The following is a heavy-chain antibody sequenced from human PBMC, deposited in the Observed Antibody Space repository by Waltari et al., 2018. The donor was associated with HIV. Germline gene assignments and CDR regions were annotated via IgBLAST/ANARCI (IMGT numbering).Heavy chain of an antibody. Sequence: QVQLVESGGGVVQPGRSLRLSCAASGFTFSSYAMHWVRQAPGKGLEWVAVISYDGSNKYYADSVKGRFTISRDNSKNTLYLQMNSLRAEDTAVYYCARDITGDDDYWGQGTLVTVSS. D-gene: IGHD7-27*01. CDR3: ARDITGDDDY. CDR1: GFTFSSYA. V-gene: IGHV3-30*01. CDR2: ISYDGSNK. J-gene: IGHJ4*02.